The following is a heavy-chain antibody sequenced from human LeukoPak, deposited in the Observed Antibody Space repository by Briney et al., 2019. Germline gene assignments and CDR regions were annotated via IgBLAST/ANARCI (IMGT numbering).Heavy chain of an antibody. Sequence: GGSLRLSCAASGFTFRSFGMSWVRQAPGKGLEWVSAISSTGGTAYYADSVKGRFTISRDNSKNTLYLQMNSLRAEDTAVYYCAKDLNSSGFGYWGQGTLVTVSS. CDR1: GFTFRSFG. CDR3: AKDLNSSGFGY. D-gene: IGHD6-19*01. J-gene: IGHJ4*02. CDR2: ISSTGGTA. V-gene: IGHV3-23*01.